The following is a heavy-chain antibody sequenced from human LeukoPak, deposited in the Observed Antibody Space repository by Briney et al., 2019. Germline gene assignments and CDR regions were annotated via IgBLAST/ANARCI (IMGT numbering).Heavy chain of an antibody. D-gene: IGHD3-10*01. CDR2: IYTSGST. CDR1: GGSISSYY. J-gene: IGHJ4*02. V-gene: IGHV4-4*07. Sequence: SETLSLTCTVSGGSISSYYWSWIRQPAGKGLEWIGRIYTSGSTNYNPSLKSRVTMSVDTSKNQFSLKLSSVTAADTAVYYCARDGWFGELFSFDYWGQGTLVNVSS. CDR3: ARDGWFGELFSFDY.